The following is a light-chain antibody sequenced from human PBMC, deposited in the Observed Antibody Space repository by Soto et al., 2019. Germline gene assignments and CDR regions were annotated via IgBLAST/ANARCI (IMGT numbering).Light chain of an antibody. J-gene: IGLJ1*01. V-gene: IGLV1-44*01. CDR3: AAWDDSLNAYV. CDR2: SNN. Sequence: QSVLTQPPSVSAAPGQKVTIACSGSDSNIGNNYVSWYQQVPGTAPKLLIYSNNQRPSGVPDRFSGSKSGTSASLAISGLQSEDEADYYCAAWDDSLNAYVFGTGTKLTVL. CDR1: DSNIGNNY.